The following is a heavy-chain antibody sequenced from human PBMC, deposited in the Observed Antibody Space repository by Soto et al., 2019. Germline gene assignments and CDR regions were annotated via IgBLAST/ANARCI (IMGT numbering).Heavy chain of an antibody. V-gene: IGHV3-23*01. J-gene: IGHJ4*02. CDR3: VKTLQYSYGLPH. CDR1: GFTFSSYA. CDR2: ISGSGGST. D-gene: IGHD5-18*01. Sequence: PGGSLRLSFSASGFTFSSYAMSWVRPAPGKGLEWVSAISGSGGSTYYADSVKGRFTISRDNSKNTLYPQMSSLRAEDTAVYYCVKTLQYSYGLPHWGQGTLVTV.